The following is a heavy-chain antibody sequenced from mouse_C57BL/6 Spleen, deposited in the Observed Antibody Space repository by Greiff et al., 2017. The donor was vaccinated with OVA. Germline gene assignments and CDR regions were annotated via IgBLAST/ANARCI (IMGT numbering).Heavy chain of an antibody. CDR3: ARQRTAGYYYAMDY. V-gene: IGHV2-6-1*01. J-gene: IGHJ4*01. CDR1: GFSLTSYG. Sequence: VKLMESGPGLVAPSQSLSITCTVSGFSLTSYGVHWVRQPPGKGLEWLVVIWSDGSTTYNSALKSRLSISKDNSKSQVFLKMNSLQTDDTAMYYGARQRTAGYYYAMDYWGQGTSVTVSS. CDR2: IWSDGST. D-gene: IGHD3-1*01.